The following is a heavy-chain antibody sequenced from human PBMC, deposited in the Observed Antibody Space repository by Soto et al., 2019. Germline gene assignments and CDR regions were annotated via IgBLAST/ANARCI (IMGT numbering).Heavy chain of an antibody. J-gene: IGHJ4*02. V-gene: IGHV1-3*01. CDR1: GYTFTSDA. CDR3: ARTTGYSSGWPYFDY. CDR2: INAGNGNT. D-gene: IGHD6-19*01. Sequence: GASVKVSCKASGYTFTSDAMHWVRQAPGQRLEWMGWINAGNGNTKYSQKFQGRVTITRDTSASTAYMELSSLRSEDTAVYYCARTTGYSSGWPYFDYWGQGTLVTVSS.